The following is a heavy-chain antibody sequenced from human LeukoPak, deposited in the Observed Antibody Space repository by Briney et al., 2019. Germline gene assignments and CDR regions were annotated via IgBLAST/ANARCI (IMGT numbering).Heavy chain of an antibody. J-gene: IGHJ4*02. CDR2: ISFSGNI. CDR3: ARDASTGLHYFDY. D-gene: IGHD1-1*01. CDR1: GGSISSYY. Sequence: SETLSLTCTVSGGSISSYYWSWIRQPPGKGLEWIGCISFSGNIYYNPSLKSRVTMSVTSRDQFSLKLTSVTAADTAVYYCARDASTGLHYFDYWGQGTLVTVSS. V-gene: IGHV4-59*01.